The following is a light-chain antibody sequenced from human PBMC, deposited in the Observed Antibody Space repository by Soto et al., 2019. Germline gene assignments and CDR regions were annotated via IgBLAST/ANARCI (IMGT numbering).Light chain of an antibody. V-gene: IGKV1-39*01. CDR2: KIS. J-gene: IGKJ1*01. CDR3: QQSYSTPQT. Sequence: DIQMTQSPSSLSASVGDRVTITCRASQSINSFLNWYQQKPGRAPTLLIYKISTLQNGVPSRLSGSESGTDFTLTISNLQPEDFATYYCQQSYSTPQTFGQGTKVDIK. CDR1: QSINSF.